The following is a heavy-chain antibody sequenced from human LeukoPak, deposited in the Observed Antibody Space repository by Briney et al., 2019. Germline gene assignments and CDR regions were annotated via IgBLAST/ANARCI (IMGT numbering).Heavy chain of an antibody. D-gene: IGHD1-26*01. CDR2: INHSGST. CDR3: ARDSGRSDAFDI. J-gene: IGHJ3*02. Sequence: SETLSLTCAVYGGSFSGYYLSWIRQPPGKGLEWIGEINHSGSTNYNPSLKSRVTISVDTSKSQFSLTLSSVTAADTAVYYCARDSGRSDAFDIWGQGTMVTVSS. CDR1: GGSFSGYY. V-gene: IGHV4-34*01.